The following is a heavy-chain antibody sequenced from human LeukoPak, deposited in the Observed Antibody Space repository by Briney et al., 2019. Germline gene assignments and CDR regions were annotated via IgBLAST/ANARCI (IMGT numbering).Heavy chain of an antibody. D-gene: IGHD3-9*01. V-gene: IGHV4-61*02. CDR1: GASINSGRYY. Sequence: SQTLSLTCNVSGASINSGRYYWSWIRQPAGTGLEWIGRIYSRGSTNYSPSLKSRVTISVDTSKKQFSLKLTSVTAADTAVYYCARDTGSNAFDIWGQGTMVTVSS. CDR3: ARDTGSNAFDI. J-gene: IGHJ3*02. CDR2: IYSRGST.